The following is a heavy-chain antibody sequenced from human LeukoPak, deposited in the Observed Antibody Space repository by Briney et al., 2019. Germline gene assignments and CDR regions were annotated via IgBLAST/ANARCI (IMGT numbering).Heavy chain of an antibody. J-gene: IGHJ4*02. CDR3: ARVGDVGPFDY. D-gene: IGHD1-26*01. Sequence: GGSLRLSCAASGFTFSSYAMHWVRQAPGKGLEYVSAMSSNGGTTDYANSVKGRFTISRDNSKNTLYLQMGSLRAENMAVYYCARVGDVGPFDYWGQGTLVTVSS. CDR1: GFTFSSYA. V-gene: IGHV3-64*01. CDR2: MSSNGGTT.